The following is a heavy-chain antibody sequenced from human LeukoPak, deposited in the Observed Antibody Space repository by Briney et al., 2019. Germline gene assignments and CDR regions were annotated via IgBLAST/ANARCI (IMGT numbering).Heavy chain of an antibody. CDR3: ARRSAAIGAFDY. Sequence: SETLSLTCTVSGGSISSYYWGWIRQPPGKGLEWIGSIYYSGSTYYNPSLKSRVTISVDTSKNQFSLKLSSVTAADTAVYYCARRSAAIGAFDYWGQGTLVTVSS. CDR1: GGSISSYY. D-gene: IGHD2-2*02. J-gene: IGHJ4*02. V-gene: IGHV4-39*01. CDR2: IYYSGST.